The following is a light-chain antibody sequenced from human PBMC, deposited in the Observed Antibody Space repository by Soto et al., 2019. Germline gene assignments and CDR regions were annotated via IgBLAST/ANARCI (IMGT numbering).Light chain of an antibody. CDR2: GAS. V-gene: IGKV3-20*01. J-gene: IGKJ1*01. Sequence: EMVLTQSPDTLSVSPGERATLSCRASQTVSSNFLAWYQQRPGQAPRLLIYGASSRAAGIPDRFSGSGSGTDFTLTISRLEPEDLAFYYCQQYGSSPETFGQGTKVDIK. CDR1: QTVSSNF. CDR3: QQYGSSPET.